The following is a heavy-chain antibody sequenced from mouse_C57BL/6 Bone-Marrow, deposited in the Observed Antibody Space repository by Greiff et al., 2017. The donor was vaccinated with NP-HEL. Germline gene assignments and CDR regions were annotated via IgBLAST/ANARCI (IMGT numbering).Heavy chain of an antibody. CDR3: ARERGGYYVGWYFDV. CDR1: GYAFTDYY. D-gene: IGHD2-3*01. CDR2: IYPGSGNT. Sequence: VQLQQPGAELVRPGASVKLSCKASGYAFTDYYINWVKQRPGQGLEWIARIYPGSGNTYYNEKFKGKATLTAEKSSSTAYMQLSSLTSEDSAVYDCARERGGYYVGWYFDVWGTGTTVTVSS. V-gene: IGHV1-76*01. J-gene: IGHJ1*03.